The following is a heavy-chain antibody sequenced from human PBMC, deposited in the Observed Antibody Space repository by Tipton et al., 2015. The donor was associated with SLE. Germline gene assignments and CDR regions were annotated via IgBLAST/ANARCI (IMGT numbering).Heavy chain of an antibody. Sequence: SLRLSCAASGFTFSNYAMHWVRQAPGKGLEWISLITGNGLNTYYADSVKGRFAISRDNSKNTLHLQMNSLRAEDTAVYYCAKGSDFDIWGQGTLVTVSS. J-gene: IGHJ4*02. CDR2: ITGNGLNT. D-gene: IGHD3-10*01. CDR1: GFTFSNYA. CDR3: AKGSDFDI. V-gene: IGHV3-23*01.